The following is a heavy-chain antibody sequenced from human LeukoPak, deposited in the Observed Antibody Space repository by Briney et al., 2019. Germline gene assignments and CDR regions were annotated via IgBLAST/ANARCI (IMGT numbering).Heavy chain of an antibody. CDR2: INWNGNYI. J-gene: IGHJ6*03. CDR3: AREISGWYYYYMDV. V-gene: IGHV3-20*04. Sequence: PGGSLRLSCAASGFTFDDYDMSWVRQAPGKGLEWVSNINWNGNYIGYADSVRGRLTISRDNAKNSLYLQMDSLRAEDTAVYYCAREISGWYYYYMDVWGKGTTVTVSS. D-gene: IGHD6-19*01. CDR1: GFTFDDYD.